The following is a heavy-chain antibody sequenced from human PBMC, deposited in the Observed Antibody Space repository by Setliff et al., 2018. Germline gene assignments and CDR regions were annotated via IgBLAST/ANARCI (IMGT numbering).Heavy chain of an antibody. D-gene: IGHD3-22*01. Sequence: PSETRSLTCAVSGGSISGSNWWSWVRQPPGKGLEWIGEIYHSGSTNYNPSLKSRVTISVDKSKNQFSLKLSSVTAADTAVYYCARGLFDSSGYRGTTDAFDIWGQGTMVTVSS. CDR3: ARGLFDSSGYRGTTDAFDI. CDR2: IYHSGST. J-gene: IGHJ3*02. CDR1: GGSISGSNW. V-gene: IGHV4-4*02.